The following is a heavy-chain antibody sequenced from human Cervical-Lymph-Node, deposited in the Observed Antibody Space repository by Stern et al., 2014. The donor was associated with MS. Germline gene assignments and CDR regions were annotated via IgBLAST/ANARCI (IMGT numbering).Heavy chain of an antibody. V-gene: IGHV1-69*01. D-gene: IGHD6-13*01. J-gene: IGHJ5*02. CDR3: ALSSETSDRWYSLGYDL. CDR1: GGTFSKFP. CDR2: IFPVFGTP. Sequence: LVHSGAEVTKPASSVKVSCQASGGTFSKFPSSLVRLAPRQGLEWMGGIFPVFGTPTYAQEFRGRVTITADVSTSTVYMELSSLRSDDAAVYYCALSSETSDRWYSLGYDLWGQGTLVTVSS.